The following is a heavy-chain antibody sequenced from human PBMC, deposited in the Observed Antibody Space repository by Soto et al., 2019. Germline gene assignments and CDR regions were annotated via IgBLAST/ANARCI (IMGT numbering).Heavy chain of an antibody. D-gene: IGHD6-13*01. CDR1: GGSVSSGNYY. J-gene: IGHJ1*01. CDR2: MYNSGST. Sequence: SETLSLTCTVSGGSVSSGNYYWSWIRQHPGKGLEWIGYMYNSGSTYYNPSLKSRVTISVDTSKNQFSLKLSSVTAADTAVYYCARHGVSPFWHWGQGTLVTVSS. CDR3: ARHGVSPFWH. V-gene: IGHV4-31*03.